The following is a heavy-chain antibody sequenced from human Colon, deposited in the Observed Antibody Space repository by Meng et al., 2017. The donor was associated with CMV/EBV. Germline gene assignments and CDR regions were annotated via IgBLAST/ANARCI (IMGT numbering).Heavy chain of an antibody. CDR2: IITISGTT. V-gene: IGHV1-69*12. CDR1: KGTFTSYP. CDR3: VRVICGGDCYLDY. D-gene: IGHD2-21*02. Sequence: QVQLEQSGGEVKKPGSSVKVSCKASKGTFTSYPISWVRQGPGQGFEWVGGIITISGTTDYAQKFQGRVTITADESTSTAYMKLSNLRSEDTAIYYCVRVICGGDCYLDYWGRGTLVTVSS. J-gene: IGHJ4*02.